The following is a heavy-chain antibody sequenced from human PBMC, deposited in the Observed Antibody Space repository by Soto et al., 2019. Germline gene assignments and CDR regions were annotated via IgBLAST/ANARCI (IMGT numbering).Heavy chain of an antibody. CDR3: AREFGKSGMDV. CDR2: IYYSGST. Sequence: PSETRSLTCSVSGCSIISGDYYWSWIRQPPGKGLEWIGYIYYSGSTYYNPSLKSRVTISVDTSKNQFSLKLSSVTAADTAVYYCAREFGKSGMDVWGQGTTVTVSS. CDR1: GCSIISGDYY. V-gene: IGHV4-30-4*01. D-gene: IGHD3-16*01. J-gene: IGHJ6*02.